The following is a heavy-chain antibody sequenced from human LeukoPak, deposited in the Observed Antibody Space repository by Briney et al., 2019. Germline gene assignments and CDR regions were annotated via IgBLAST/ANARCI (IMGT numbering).Heavy chain of an antibody. V-gene: IGHV4-34*01. J-gene: IGHJ4*02. CDR3: ARGPAGDRGY. CDR2: INHSGST. D-gene: IGHD7-27*01. CDR1: GGSFSGYY. Sequence: SETLSLTSAVYGGSFSGYYWSWIRQPPGKGLEWIGEINHSGSTNYNPSLKSRVTISVDTSKNQFSLKLSSVTAADTAVYYCARGPAGDRGYWGQGTLVTVSS.